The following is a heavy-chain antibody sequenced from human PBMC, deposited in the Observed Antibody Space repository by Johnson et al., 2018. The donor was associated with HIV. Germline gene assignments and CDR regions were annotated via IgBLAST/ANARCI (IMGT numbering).Heavy chain of an antibody. J-gene: IGHJ3*02. V-gene: IGHV3-30-3*01. CDR2: ISYDGNNK. Sequence: QMQLVESGGGLVQPGGSLRLSCAASGFSFTKYAMHWVRQAPGKGLEWVAIISYDGNNKYYADSVKGRFTISRDNAKNSLYLQMNSLRAEDTAVYYCARALLIAARPVGAFDIWGQGTMVTVSS. D-gene: IGHD6-6*01. CDR3: ARALLIAARPVGAFDI. CDR1: GFSFTKYA.